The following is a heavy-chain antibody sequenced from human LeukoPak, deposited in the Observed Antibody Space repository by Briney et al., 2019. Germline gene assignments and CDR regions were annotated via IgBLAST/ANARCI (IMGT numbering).Heavy chain of an antibody. CDR3: ARGSQIMTGTTSPFDP. Sequence: SETLSLTCTVSGGSITSYYWSWIRQPAGKGLEWIGRIYTSGSTNYNPSLKSRVAMSVDTSKNQFSLKLSSVTAADTAVYYCARGSQIMTGTTSPFDPWGQGTLVTVSS. J-gene: IGHJ5*02. CDR2: IYTSGST. V-gene: IGHV4-4*07. D-gene: IGHD1-7*01. CDR1: GGSITSYY.